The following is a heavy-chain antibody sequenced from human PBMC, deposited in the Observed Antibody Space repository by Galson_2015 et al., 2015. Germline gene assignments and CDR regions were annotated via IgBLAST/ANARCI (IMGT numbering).Heavy chain of an antibody. CDR1: GFTFSSYA. CDR3: ARMTTVTTFPLDY. Sequence: SLRLSCAASGFTFSSYAMHWVRQAPGKGLEWVAVISYDGSNKYYADSVKGRFTISRGNSKNTLYLQMNSLRAEDTAVYYCARMTTVTTFPLDYWGQGTLVTVSS. CDR2: ISYDGSNK. D-gene: IGHD4-17*01. V-gene: IGHV3-30-3*01. J-gene: IGHJ4*02.